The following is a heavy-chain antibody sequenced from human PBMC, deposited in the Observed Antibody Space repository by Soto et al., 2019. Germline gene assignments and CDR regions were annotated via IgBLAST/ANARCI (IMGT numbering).Heavy chain of an antibody. V-gene: IGHV3-49*03. CDR3: TGAESPDTAYFASY. CDR1: GFTFDDFA. D-gene: IGHD2-8*01. Sequence: LRVYCTGSGFTFDDFAIHWLPQAPGNGLDWVGLITHHTYLETTAYAAAVKGRLTIPRDTSNGIAYLQLRSLRIEYSAVYYCTGAESPDTAYFASYWSQGT. J-gene: IGHJ4*02. CDR2: ITHHTYLETT.